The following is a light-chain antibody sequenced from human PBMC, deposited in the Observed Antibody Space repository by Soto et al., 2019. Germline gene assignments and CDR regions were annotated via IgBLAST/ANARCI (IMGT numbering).Light chain of an antibody. Sequence: QSVLTQPPSVSGAPGQRVTISCTGSSSNIGAGYEVHWYQQLPGTAPKLLIYGNIYRPSGVPDRFSGSKSGTSVSLAITGLEAEDEDDYHRQSYSSSLSGVVFGGGTKLTVL. CDR1: SSNIGAGYE. CDR2: GNI. J-gene: IGLJ2*01. CDR3: QSYSSSLSGVV. V-gene: IGLV1-40*01.